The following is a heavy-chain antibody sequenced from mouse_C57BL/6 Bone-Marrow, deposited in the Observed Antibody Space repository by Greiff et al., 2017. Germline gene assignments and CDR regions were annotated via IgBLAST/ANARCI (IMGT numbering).Heavy chain of an antibody. J-gene: IGHJ4*01. CDR1: GFNIKDDY. V-gene: IGHV14-4*01. D-gene: IGHD4-1*01. CDR2: IDPENGDT. CDR3: TTTGSMDY. Sequence: EVQLKQSGAELVRPGASVKLSCTASGFNIKDDYMHWVKQRPEQGLEWIGWIDPENGDTEYASKFQGKATITADTSSNTAYLQLSSLTSEDTAVYYCTTTGSMDYWGQGTSVTVSS.